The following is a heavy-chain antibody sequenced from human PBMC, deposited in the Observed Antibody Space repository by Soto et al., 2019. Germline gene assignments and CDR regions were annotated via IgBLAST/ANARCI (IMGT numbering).Heavy chain of an antibody. J-gene: IGHJ3*02. CDR2: SSSSGSTI. CDR3: ARTPSGIDAYDI. V-gene: IGHV3-48*03. CDR1: GFTFSSYD. D-gene: IGHD2-15*01. Sequence: GGSLRLSCAASGFTFSSYDMNWVRQAPGKGLEWGAYSSSSGSTIYYSDSWKGRFTISRDNAKSAPYLQMNSLRAEDTAVYYCARTPSGIDAYDIWGQGTRDPV.